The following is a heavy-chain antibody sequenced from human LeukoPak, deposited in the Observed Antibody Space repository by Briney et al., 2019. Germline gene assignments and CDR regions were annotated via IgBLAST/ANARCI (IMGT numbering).Heavy chain of an antibody. CDR3: ARRGSHYDILTGYYNYYFDY. Sequence: PGRSLRLSCAASGFTFSSYGMHWVHQAPGKGLEWVAVIWYDGSNKYYADSVKGRFTISRDNSKNTLYLQMNSLRAEDTAVYYCARRGSHYDILTGYYNYYFDYWGQGTLVTVSS. V-gene: IGHV3-33*01. D-gene: IGHD3-9*01. CDR1: GFTFSSYG. CDR2: IWYDGSNK. J-gene: IGHJ4*02.